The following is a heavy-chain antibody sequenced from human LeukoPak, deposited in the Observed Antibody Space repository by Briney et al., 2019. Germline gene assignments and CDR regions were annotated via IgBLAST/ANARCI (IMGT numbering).Heavy chain of an antibody. D-gene: IGHD3-3*01. CDR1: GGSISSSSYY. CDR2: IYYSGST. CDR3: AREKRPYYDFWDSWYFDL. V-gene: IGHV4-39*07. J-gene: IGHJ2*01. Sequence: SETLSLTCTVSGGSISSSSYYWGWIRQPPGKGLEWIGSIYYSGSTYYNPSLKSRVTISVDTSKNQFSLKLSSVTAADTAVYYCAREKRPYYDFWDSWYFDLWGRGTLVTVSS.